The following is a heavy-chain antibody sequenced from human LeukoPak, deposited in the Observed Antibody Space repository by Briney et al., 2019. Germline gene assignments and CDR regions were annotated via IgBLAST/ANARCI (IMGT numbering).Heavy chain of an antibody. J-gene: IGHJ4*02. D-gene: IGHD3-10*01. CDR2: VYHSGIS. CDR3: ARVYGSGAPVRDFDY. CDR1: GDSVSSGGYY. V-gene: IGHV4-31*03. Sequence: SETLSLTCSVSGDSVSSGGYYWSWVRQHPGKGLEWIGYVYHSGISYYNASLERRVTISTNTSKNQFSLNLTSVTAADTAVYYCARVYGSGAPVRDFDYWGQGTLVTVSS.